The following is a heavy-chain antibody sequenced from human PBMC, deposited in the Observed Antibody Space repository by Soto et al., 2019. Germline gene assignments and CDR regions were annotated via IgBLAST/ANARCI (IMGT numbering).Heavy chain of an antibody. CDR3: ATEPYCSSTSCYKETDY. CDR1: GFTFSSYS. CDR2: ISSSSSHI. Sequence: EVQLVESGGGLVKPGGSLRLSCAASGFTFSSYSMNWVRQAPGKGLEWVSSISSSSSHIYYADSVKGRFTISRDNAKNSLYLQMNSLRAEDTAVYYCATEPYCSSTSCYKETDYWGQGTLVTVSS. D-gene: IGHD2-2*02. V-gene: IGHV3-21*01. J-gene: IGHJ4*02.